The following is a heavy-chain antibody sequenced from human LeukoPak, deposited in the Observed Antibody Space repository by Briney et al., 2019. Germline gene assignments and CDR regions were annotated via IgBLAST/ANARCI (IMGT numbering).Heavy chain of an antibody. D-gene: IGHD6-6*01. Sequence: GESLKISCKGFGYNFATYWIGWVRQMPGKGLEWMGIIYPDDSDTRYSPSFQGQVTISADKSISTAYLQWSSLKASDTAMYYCARRVSSSGWFDPWGQGTLVTVSS. CDR3: ARRVSSSGWFDP. CDR1: GYNFATYW. V-gene: IGHV5-51*01. J-gene: IGHJ5*02. CDR2: IYPDDSDT.